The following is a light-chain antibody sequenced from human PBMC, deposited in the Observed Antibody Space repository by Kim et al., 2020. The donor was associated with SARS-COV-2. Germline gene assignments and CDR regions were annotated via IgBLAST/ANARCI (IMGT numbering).Light chain of an antibody. CDR3: QAWDSSTASLV. CDR2: QDS. V-gene: IGLV3-1*01. Sequence: SYELTQPPSVSVSPGQTASITCSGDKLGDKYACWYQQKPGQSPVLVIYQDSKRPSGIPERFSGSNSGNTATLTISGTQAMDEADYYCQAWDSSTASLVFGTGTRVTVL. J-gene: IGLJ1*01. CDR1: KLGDKY.